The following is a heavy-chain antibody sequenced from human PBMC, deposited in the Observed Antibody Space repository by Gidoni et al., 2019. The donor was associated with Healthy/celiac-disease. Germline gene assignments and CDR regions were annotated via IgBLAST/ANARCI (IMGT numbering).Heavy chain of an antibody. Sequence: EVQLLDLGGGLVQLGGSLRLACAALGLPFSRFAMGWVGQGHGKGLDWVASMSGSGSSTYYSCSVKGRFTSSKDNTKNTMYRKMNSLSAEDTALYYCAKRYGWIEATIDYWGQGTLVTVSS. V-gene: IGHV3-23*01. CDR1: GLPFSRFA. D-gene: IGHD5-12*01. J-gene: IGHJ4*02. CDR3: AKRYGWIEATIDY. CDR2: MSGSGSST.